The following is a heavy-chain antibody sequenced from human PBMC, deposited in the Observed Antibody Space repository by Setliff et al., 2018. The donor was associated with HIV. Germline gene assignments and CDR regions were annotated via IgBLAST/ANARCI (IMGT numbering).Heavy chain of an antibody. CDR3: ASHFGYCSSTSCEGY. CDR2: ISAGGPYI. CDR1: GFNFSSYG. J-gene: IGHJ4*02. D-gene: IGHD2-2*01. Sequence: GGSLRLSCAGSGFNFSSYGMNWVRPAPGKGLEWVASISAGGPYIYYVDSVKGRFTISRDNAKNSLYLQMNSLRAEDTAVYYCASHFGYCSSTSCEGYWGQGALVTVSS. V-gene: IGHV3-21*04.